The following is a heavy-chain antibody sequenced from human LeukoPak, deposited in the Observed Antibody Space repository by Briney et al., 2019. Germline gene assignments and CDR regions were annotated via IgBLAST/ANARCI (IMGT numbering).Heavy chain of an antibody. CDR2: IYTTESI. Sequence: SETPSLTCTGSGGSISNFYWSWIRQPAGKGLEWIGRIYTTESIIYNPSLKSRVTMSVDTSKNQFSLKLTSVTAADTAVYYCARGYCSGGSCYSSPAYWGQGILVTVSS. D-gene: IGHD2-15*01. J-gene: IGHJ4*02. V-gene: IGHV4-4*07. CDR1: GGSISNFY. CDR3: ARGYCSGGSCYSSPAY.